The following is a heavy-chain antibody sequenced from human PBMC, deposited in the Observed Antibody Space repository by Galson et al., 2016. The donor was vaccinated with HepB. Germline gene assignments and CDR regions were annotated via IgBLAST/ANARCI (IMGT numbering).Heavy chain of an antibody. V-gene: IGHV6-1*01. D-gene: IGHD7-27*01. CDR2: TFYRSNWQN. CDR1: GDSVSSHSAG. Sequence: CAISGDSVSSHSAGWNWIRQSPSRGLEWLGRTFYRSNWQNDYAESVKSRITINPDTSKNQFSLQLNSVTPDDTAMYYCARSYLLGRGFGWWGQGTLVTVSS. CDR3: ARSYLLGRGFGW. J-gene: IGHJ4*02.